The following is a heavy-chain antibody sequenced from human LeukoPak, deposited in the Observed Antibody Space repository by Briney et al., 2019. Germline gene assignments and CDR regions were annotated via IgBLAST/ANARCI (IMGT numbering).Heavy chain of an antibody. CDR3: TTKLGYYCDSSGYYPKHY. Sequence: GGSLRLSCAASGFTFSNAWMSWVRQAPGKGREWVGRIKSKTDGGTTDYAAPVKGRFTISRDDSKNTLYLQMNSLKTEDTAVYYCTTKLGYYCDSSGYYPKHYWGQGTLVTVSS. V-gene: IGHV3-15*01. CDR2: IKSKTDGGTT. CDR1: GFTFSNAW. D-gene: IGHD3-22*01. J-gene: IGHJ4*02.